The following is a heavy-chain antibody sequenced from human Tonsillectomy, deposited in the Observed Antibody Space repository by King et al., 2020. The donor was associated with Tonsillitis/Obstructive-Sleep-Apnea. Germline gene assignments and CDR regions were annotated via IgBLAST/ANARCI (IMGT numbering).Heavy chain of an antibody. V-gene: IGHV4-59*01. CDR1: GGSISSYY. J-gene: IGHJ4*02. Sequence: QLQESGPGLVKPSETLSLTCTVSGGSISSYYWSWIRQPPGKGLEWIGYIYYSGSTNYNPSLKSRVTISVDTSKNQFSLRLSSVTAADTAVYYCAGDGDSGYDFDYWGQGTLVTVSS. D-gene: IGHD5-12*01. CDR2: IYYSGST. CDR3: AGDGDSGYDFDY.